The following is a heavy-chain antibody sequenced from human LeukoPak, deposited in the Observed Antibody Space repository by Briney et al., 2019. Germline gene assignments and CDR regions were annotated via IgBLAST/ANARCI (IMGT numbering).Heavy chain of an antibody. CDR2: IIPIFGTA. V-gene: IGHV1-69*06. J-gene: IGHJ4*02. D-gene: IGHD5-18*01. CDR3: ARGDTAMDYFDY. Sequence: SVKVSCEASGGTFSSYAISWVRQAPGQGLEWMGGIIPIFGTANYAQKFQGRVTITADKSTSTAYMELSSLRSEDTAVYYCARGDTAMDYFDYWGQGTLVTVSS. CDR1: GGTFSSYA.